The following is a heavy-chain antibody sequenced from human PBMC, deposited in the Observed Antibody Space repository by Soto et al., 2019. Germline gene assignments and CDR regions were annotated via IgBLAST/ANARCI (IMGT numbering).Heavy chain of an antibody. V-gene: IGHV3-7*01. D-gene: IGHD3-3*01. CDR1: GFTFSSYW. Sequence: GGSLRLSCAASGFTFSSYWMSWVRQAPGKGLEWVANIKQDGSEKYYVDSVKGRFTISRDNAKNSLYLQMNSLRAEDTAVYYCATNYDFWSGYYVYYYYYMDVWGKGTKVTVSS. J-gene: IGHJ6*03. CDR3: ATNYDFWSGYYVYYYYYMDV. CDR2: IKQDGSEK.